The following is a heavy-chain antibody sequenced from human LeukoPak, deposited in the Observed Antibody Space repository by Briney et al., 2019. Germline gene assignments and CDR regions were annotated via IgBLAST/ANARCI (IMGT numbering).Heavy chain of an antibody. J-gene: IGHJ4*02. CDR1: GFTFSSYG. CDR2: ISYDGSNK. V-gene: IGHV3-30*18. Sequence: PGRSLRLSCAASGFTFSSYGMHWVRQAPGKGLEWVAVISYDGSNKYYADSVKGRFTISRDNSKNTLYLQMNSLRAEDTAVYYCAKGYQQLVPHWGLGTLVTVSS. D-gene: IGHD6-13*01. CDR3: AKGYQQLVPH.